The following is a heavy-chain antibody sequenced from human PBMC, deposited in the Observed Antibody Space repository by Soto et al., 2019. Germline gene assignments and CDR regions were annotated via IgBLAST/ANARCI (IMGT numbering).Heavy chain of an antibody. V-gene: IGHV3-11*01. Sequence: PGGSLRLSCAASGFTFSDYYMSWIRQAPGKGLEWVSYISSSGSTIYYADSVKSRFTISRDNAKNSLYLQMNSLRAEDTAVYYCARDFTYYYDSSGYSGYWGQGTLVTVSS. CDR3: ARDFTYYYDSSGYSGY. CDR2: ISSSGSTI. J-gene: IGHJ4*02. CDR1: GFTFSDYY. D-gene: IGHD3-22*01.